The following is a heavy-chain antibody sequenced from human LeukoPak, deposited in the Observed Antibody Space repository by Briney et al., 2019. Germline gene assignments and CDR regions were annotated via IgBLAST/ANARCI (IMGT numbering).Heavy chain of an antibody. J-gene: IGHJ4*02. CDR1: GFTFRSYG. V-gene: IGHV3-30*18. Sequence: GGSLRLSCAASGFTFRSYGMHWVRQAPGKGREWVAVISYDGSNKYYADSVKGRFTISRDNSKNTLYLQMNSLRAEDTALYYCAKGPYSSGWDFDYWGQGTLVTVSS. CDR2: ISYDGSNK. CDR3: AKGPYSSGWDFDY. D-gene: IGHD6-19*01.